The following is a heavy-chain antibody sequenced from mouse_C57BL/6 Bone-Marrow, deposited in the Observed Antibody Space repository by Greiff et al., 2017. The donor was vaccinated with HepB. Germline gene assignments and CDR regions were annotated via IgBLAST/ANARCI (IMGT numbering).Heavy chain of an antibody. J-gene: IGHJ4*01. CDR2: ISNGGGST. CDR1: GFTFSDYY. CDR3: ARLYDYDRYYAMDY. Sequence: EVMLVESGGGLVQPGGSLKLSCAASGFTFSDYYMYWVRQTPEKRLEWVAYISNGGGSTYYPDTVKGRFTISRDNAKNTLYLKMSRLKSEDTAMYYCARLYDYDRYYAMDYWGQGTSVTVSS. D-gene: IGHD2-4*01. V-gene: IGHV5-12*01.